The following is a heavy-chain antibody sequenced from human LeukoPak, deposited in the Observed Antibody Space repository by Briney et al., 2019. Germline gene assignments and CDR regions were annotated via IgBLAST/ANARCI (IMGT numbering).Heavy chain of an antibody. CDR2: IYYSGST. J-gene: IGHJ4*02. V-gene: IGHV4-59*01. CDR3: ARENGYRYDY. D-gene: IGHD5-18*01. CDR1: GGSISSYY. Sequence: ASETLSLTCTVSGGSISSYYWSWIRQPPGKGLEWIGSIYYSGSTNYNPSLKSRVTISVDTSKNQFSLKLSSVTAADTALYYCARENGYRYDYWGQGTLVTVSS.